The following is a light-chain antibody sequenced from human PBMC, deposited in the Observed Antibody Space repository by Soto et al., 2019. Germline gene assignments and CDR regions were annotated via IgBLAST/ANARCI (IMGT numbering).Light chain of an antibody. CDR1: SSNIRSNT. V-gene: IGLV1-47*01. CDR2: RNN. J-gene: IGLJ2*01. Sequence: QSVLTQPPSASGTPGQRVTISCSGSSSNIRSNTVNWYQQIPGTAPKLLISRNNQRPSGVPDRSSGSKSGTSASLAISGLRSEDEAHYYCAAWDDSLSGVVFGGGTKLTVL. CDR3: AAWDDSLSGVV.